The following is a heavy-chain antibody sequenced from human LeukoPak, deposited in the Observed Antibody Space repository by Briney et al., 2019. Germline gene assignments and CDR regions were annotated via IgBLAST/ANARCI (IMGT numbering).Heavy chain of an antibody. Sequence: TGGSLRLSCAASGFTFSSYGMPWVRQAPGKGLEWVAVIWYDGSNKYYADSVKGRFTISRDNSKNTLYLQMNSLRAEDTAVYYCARDRANGVAVVPGHWGQGTLVTVSS. V-gene: IGHV3-33*01. J-gene: IGHJ4*02. CDR3: ARDRANGVAVVPGH. CDR1: GFTFSSYG. CDR2: IWYDGSNK. D-gene: IGHD2-8*01.